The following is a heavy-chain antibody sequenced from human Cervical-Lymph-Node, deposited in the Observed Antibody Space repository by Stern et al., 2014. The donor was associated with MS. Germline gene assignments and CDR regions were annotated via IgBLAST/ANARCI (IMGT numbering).Heavy chain of an antibody. CDR3: ARSGSYSDAFDI. CDR2: INPSGGST. J-gene: IGHJ3*02. Sequence: QLVQSGAEVKKPGASVKVSYKASGYTFSSYYMHWVRQAPGQGLEWMGIINPSGGSTRYAQKFQGRVTMTRDTSTSTVYMELSSQRSEDTAVYYCARSGSYSDAFDIWGQGTMVTVSS. CDR1: GYTFSSYY. D-gene: IGHD1-26*01. V-gene: IGHV1-46*01.